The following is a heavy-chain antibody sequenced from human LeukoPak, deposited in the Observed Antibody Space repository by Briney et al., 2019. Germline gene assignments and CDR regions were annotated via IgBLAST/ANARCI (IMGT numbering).Heavy chain of an antibody. CDR3: VRDGNYYDSGGTLSDF. V-gene: IGHV1-18*01. Sequence: ASVKISCKTSGYTFITYGISWVRQAPGQGLEWMGWISTYNGNAVYVPKFQGRVTMTTDTSTSTAYMDLGSLRSDDTAVYYCVRDGNYYDSGGTLSDFRGQGTLVTVSS. CDR2: ISTYNGNA. D-gene: IGHD3-22*01. CDR1: GYTFITYG. J-gene: IGHJ4*02.